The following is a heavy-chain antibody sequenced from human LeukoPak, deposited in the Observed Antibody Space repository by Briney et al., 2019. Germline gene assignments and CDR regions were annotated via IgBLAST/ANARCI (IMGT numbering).Heavy chain of an antibody. CDR1: GITFSSYA. V-gene: IGHV3-30*04. Sequence: PGGSLRLSCAASGITFSSYAMHWVRQAPGKGLEWVAVISYDGSNKYYADSVKGRFTISRDNSKNTLYLQMNSLRAEDTAVYYCAKDNRVARGGYGKISYFDYWGQGTLVTVSS. J-gene: IGHJ4*02. D-gene: IGHD5-12*01. CDR2: ISYDGSNK. CDR3: AKDNRVARGGYGKISYFDY.